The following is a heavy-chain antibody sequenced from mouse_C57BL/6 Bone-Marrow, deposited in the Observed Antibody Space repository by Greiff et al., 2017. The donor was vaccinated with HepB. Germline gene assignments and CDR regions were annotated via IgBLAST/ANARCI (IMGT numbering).Heavy chain of an antibody. CDR2: IWRGGST. V-gene: IGHV2-5*01. D-gene: IGHD2-3*01. CDR1: GFSLTSYG. Sequence: VHLVESGPGLVQPSQSLSITCTVSGFSLTSYGVHWVRQSPGKGLEWLGVIWRGGSTDYNAAFMSRLSITKDNSKSQVFFKMNSLQADDTAIYYCASLYDGYYYYYAMDYWGQGTSVTVSS. CDR3: ASLYDGYYYYYAMDY. J-gene: IGHJ4*01.